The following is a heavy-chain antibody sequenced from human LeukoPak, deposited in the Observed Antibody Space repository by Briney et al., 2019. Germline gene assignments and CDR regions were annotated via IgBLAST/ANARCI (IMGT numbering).Heavy chain of an antibody. CDR3: ARDGDIDN. CDR1: GFTFSSYE. V-gene: IGHV3-48*03. Sequence: PGGSLRLSCAASGFTFSSYEMNWVRQAPGKGLEWVSYITSSGSSLYYADSVKGRFTISRDNAENSVYLQMNSLRAEDTAVYYCARDGDIDNWGQGTLVTVSS. J-gene: IGHJ4*02. D-gene: IGHD3-3*01. CDR2: ITSSGSSL.